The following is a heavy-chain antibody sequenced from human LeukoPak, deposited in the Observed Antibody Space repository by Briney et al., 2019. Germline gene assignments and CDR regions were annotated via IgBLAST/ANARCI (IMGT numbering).Heavy chain of an antibody. CDR1: GYTFTSYG. CDR3: AREEGYSSSWYNWFDP. Sequence: ASVKVSCKASGYTFTSYGISWVRQAPGQGLEWIGWISAYNGNTNYAQKLQGRVTMTTDTSTSTAYMELRSLRSDDTAVYYCAREEGYSSSWYNWFDPWGQGTLVTVSS. J-gene: IGHJ5*02. CDR2: ISAYNGNT. D-gene: IGHD6-13*01. V-gene: IGHV1-18*01.